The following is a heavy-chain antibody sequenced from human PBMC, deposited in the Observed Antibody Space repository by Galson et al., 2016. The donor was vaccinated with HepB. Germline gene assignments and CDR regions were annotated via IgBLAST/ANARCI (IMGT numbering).Heavy chain of an antibody. Sequence: SLRLSCAGSGFIFSHHSIHWVRQGPGRGLEWVAFISASGGSTYYEDSVKGRFTISRDNSKNTMFLDMKSLKAEDTAISYCARDRGGADVDTLDFWGQGTLVSVSA. D-gene: IGHD3-10*01. CDR2: ISASGGST. J-gene: IGHJ4*02. CDR3: ARDRGGADVDTLDF. V-gene: IGHV3-23*01. CDR1: GFIFSHHS.